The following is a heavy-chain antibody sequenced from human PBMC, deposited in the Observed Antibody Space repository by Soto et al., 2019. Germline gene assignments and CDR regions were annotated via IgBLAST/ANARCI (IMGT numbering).Heavy chain of an antibody. CDR2: IKTNTEGGTT. CDR1: GLTISNAW. J-gene: IGHJ6*02. V-gene: IGHV3-15*07. D-gene: IGHD2-15*01. Sequence: EVQLVESGGGFIYPGGSLRLSCAASGLTISNAWMNWVRQAPGKGLEWVGRIKTNTEGGTTDYAAAVKGRFTVSRDDSKSTLYLQMNSLKTEDTAVYYSTTGSVEGVWGQGTTVTVSS. CDR3: TTGSVEGV.